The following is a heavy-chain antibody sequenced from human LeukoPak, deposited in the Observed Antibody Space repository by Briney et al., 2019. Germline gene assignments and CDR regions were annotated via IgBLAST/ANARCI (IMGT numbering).Heavy chain of an antibody. CDR3: ARDDYGADY. V-gene: IGHV3-64*02. Sequence: GGSLRLSCAASGFTFSTYAMHWVRQAPGKGLEYVSAISTNGDSTYYADSVKGRFTISRDNSKNTLYLQMNSLRAEDTAVYYCARDDYGADYWGQGTLVTVSS. D-gene: IGHD4-17*01. CDR1: GFTFSTYA. CDR2: ISTNGDST. J-gene: IGHJ4*02.